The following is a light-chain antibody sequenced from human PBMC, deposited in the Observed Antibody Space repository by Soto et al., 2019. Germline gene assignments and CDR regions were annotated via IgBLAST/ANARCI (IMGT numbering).Light chain of an antibody. CDR1: QGISSA. Sequence: AIQLTQSRASLSASVGDRVTITCRASQGISSALAWYQQKPGKAPKLLIYDASSLESGVPSRFSGSGSGTDFTLTISSLQPEDFATYYGQQFNSYPLTFGQGTRLEIK. V-gene: IGKV1-13*02. CDR2: DAS. CDR3: QQFNSYPLT. J-gene: IGKJ5*01.